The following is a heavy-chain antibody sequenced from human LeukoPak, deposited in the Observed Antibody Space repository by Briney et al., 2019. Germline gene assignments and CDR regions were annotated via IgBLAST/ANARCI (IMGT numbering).Heavy chain of an antibody. CDR1: GFTFSSYG. V-gene: IGHV3-48*02. D-gene: IGHD2-15*01. CDR2: ITSGGTI. Sequence: QPGESLRLSCAASGFTFSSYGMSWVRQAPGKGLEWLSHITSGGTIYYADSVKGRFTISRDNAKSSLYLQMSSLRDEDTAVYYCARRYCSGGSCGAGPYFDYWGQGTLVTVSS. CDR3: ARRYCSGGSCGAGPYFDY. J-gene: IGHJ4*02.